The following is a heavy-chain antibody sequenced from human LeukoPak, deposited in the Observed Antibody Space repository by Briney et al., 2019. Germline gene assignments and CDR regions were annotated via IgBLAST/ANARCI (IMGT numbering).Heavy chain of an antibody. J-gene: IGHJ4*02. D-gene: IGHD6-6*01. CDR3: ARGVGSSSNYFDY. CDR1: GFTFSSYE. CDR2: ISSSGSTI. Sequence: PGGSLRLSCAASGFTFSSYEMNWVRQAPGKGLEWVSYISSSGSTIYYADSVKGRFTISRDNAKNSLYPQMNSLRAEDTAVYYCARGVGSSSNYFDYWGQGTLVTVSS. V-gene: IGHV3-48*03.